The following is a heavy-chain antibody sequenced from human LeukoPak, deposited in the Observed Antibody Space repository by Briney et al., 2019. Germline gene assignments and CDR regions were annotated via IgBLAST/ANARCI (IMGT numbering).Heavy chain of an antibody. J-gene: IGHJ3*02. D-gene: IGHD6-25*01. CDR1: GGSISSSSYY. V-gene: IGHV4-39*07. CDR2: IYYSGST. Sequence: PSETLSLTCTVSGGSISSSSYYWGWIRQPPGKGLEWIGSIYYSGSTYYNPSLKSRVTISVDMSKNQFSLKLSSVTAADTAVYYCARESPPGIAAAGAFDIWGQGTMVTVSS. CDR3: ARESPPGIAAAGAFDI.